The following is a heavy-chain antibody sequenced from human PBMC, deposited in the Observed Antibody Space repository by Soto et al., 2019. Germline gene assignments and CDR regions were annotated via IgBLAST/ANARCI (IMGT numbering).Heavy chain of an antibody. V-gene: IGHV2-5*02. J-gene: IGHJ3*02. CDR1: GFSLSTSGVG. D-gene: IGHD1-20*01. CDR2: IYWDDDK. Sequence: QITLKESGPTLMKPTQTLTLTCTFSGFSLSTSGVGVGWIRQPPGKALECLTLIYWDDDKYYSPSLKSRLTITKDTSKTQVALTMTNMDPVDKGTYYCAHRAVRYHDAFDTWGQGTMVSVSS. CDR3: AHRAVRYHDAFDT.